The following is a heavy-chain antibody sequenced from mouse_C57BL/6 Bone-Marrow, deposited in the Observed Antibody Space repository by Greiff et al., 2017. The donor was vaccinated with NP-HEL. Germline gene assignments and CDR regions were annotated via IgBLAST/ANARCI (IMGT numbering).Heavy chain of an antibody. CDR1: GYTFTSYW. D-gene: IGHD2-4*01. Sequence: QVQLQQPGAELVKPGASAKLSCKASGYTFTSYWMHWVKQRPGQGLEWIGMIHPNSGSTNYNEKFKSKATLTVDKSSSTAYMQLSSLTSEDSAVYYCARLKGDYDGAMDYWGQGTSVTVSS. V-gene: IGHV1-64*01. CDR3: ARLKGDYDGAMDY. J-gene: IGHJ4*01. CDR2: IHPNSGST.